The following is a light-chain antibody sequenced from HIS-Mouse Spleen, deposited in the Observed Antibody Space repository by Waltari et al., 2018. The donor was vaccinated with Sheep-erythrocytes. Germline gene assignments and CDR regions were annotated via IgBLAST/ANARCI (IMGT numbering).Light chain of an antibody. CDR3: QQYGSSPLT. CDR1: QRVRSSY. CDR2: GAS. V-gene: IGKV3-20*01. J-gene: IGKJ4*01. Sequence: EIVLTQSPGTLSLSPGDRATLSCRASQRVRSSYLAWYQQKPGQAPRLLIYGASSRATGIPDRFSGSGSGTDFTLTISRLEPEDFAVYYCQQYGSSPLTFGGGTKVEIK.